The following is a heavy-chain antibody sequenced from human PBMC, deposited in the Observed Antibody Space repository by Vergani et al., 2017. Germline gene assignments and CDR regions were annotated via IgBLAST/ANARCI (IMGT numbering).Heavy chain of an antibody. CDR1: GDSISSGVYY. J-gene: IGHJ4*02. CDR2: IYSTGST. Sequence: QVQLQESGPGLVKPSQTLSLTCSVSGDSISSGVYYWNWIRQHPGKGLEWIGYIYSTGSTHHNPSLRRRINMSVDTSKNQFSLKLHSVTAADTAMYYCARKGGYDEGDAFRIGYFDSWGPGMLVTVSS. CDR3: ARKGGYDEGDAFRIGYFDS. V-gene: IGHV4-31*03. D-gene: IGHD3-22*01.